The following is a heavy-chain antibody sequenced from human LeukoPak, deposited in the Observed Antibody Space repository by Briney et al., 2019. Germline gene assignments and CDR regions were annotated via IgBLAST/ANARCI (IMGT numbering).Heavy chain of an antibody. CDR3: VREHPDKTYYYYMDV. Sequence: SQTLSLTCTVSGGSITSGSYYWSWVRQPAGKGLEWIGRIYFSGSTTYNPSLGSRVTMSVDTSKNQISLRLDSATAADTAVYYCVREHPDKTYYYYMDVWGNGTTVTVSS. J-gene: IGHJ6*03. V-gene: IGHV4-61*02. CDR1: GGSITSGSYY. CDR2: IYFSGST.